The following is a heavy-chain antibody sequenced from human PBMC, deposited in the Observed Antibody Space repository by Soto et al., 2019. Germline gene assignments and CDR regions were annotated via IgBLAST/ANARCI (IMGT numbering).Heavy chain of an antibody. CDR1: GDSFSGPNW. J-gene: IGHJ4*02. V-gene: IGHV4-4*02. D-gene: IGHD2-15*01. CDR3: ARSPRRAGGKLYLDY. CDR2: ILQTGHT. Sequence: QVQLQESGPGLVKPSGTLTLTCAVSGDSFSGPNWWTWVRQPPGKGLEWIGDILQTGHTHFIPSLSSPLTISLYTSKREFSLNPTSGATTDTAVYYCARSPRRAGGKLYLDYWGQGALVTVSS.